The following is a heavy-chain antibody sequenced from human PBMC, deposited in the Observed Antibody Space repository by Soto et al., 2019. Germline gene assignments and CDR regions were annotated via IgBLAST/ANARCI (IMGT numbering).Heavy chain of an antibody. CDR1: GFTFSNSD. CDR2: VSWNGSRT. CDR3: VMGASSTSCTYYYYGMDV. D-gene: IGHD2-2*01. V-gene: IGHV3-35*01. J-gene: IGHJ6*02. Sequence: PGGSLRLSCAASGFTFSNSDMNWVHKAPGKGLEWVSGVSWNGSRTHYADSVKGRFIISRDNSRNTLYLQTNSLRAEDTAVYYCVMGASSTSCTYYYYGMDVWGQGTTVTVSS.